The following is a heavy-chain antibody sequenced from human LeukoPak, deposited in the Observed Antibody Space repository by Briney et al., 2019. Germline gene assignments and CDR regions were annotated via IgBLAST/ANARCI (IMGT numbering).Heavy chain of an antibody. CDR2: ISGSGVSK. Sequence: GGSLRLSCAASGFTFSTYAMSWDRQAPGKGLEWVSVISGSGVSKYYADSVKGRFTISRDNSKNTLYLQMNSLRAEDTAIFYCAGATRGGCFDIWGQGTMVTVSS. J-gene: IGHJ3*02. V-gene: IGHV3-23*01. CDR3: AGATRGGCFDI. D-gene: IGHD1-26*01. CDR1: GFTFSTYA.